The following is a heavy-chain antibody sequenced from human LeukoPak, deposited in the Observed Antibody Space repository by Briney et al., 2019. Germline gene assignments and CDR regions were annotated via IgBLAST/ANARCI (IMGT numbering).Heavy chain of an antibody. Sequence: GGSLRLSRAASVVTFSDDAMNWGRQGPPKEREWVSLIIGSTGSTYYAASAKGRFSISRDNTKNTVYLQMNSLRVADTAVYYCATGPVSAIVGATTLDYWGQGTLVT. CDR2: IIGSTGST. D-gene: IGHD1-26*01. V-gene: IGHV3-23*01. CDR1: VVTFSDDA. J-gene: IGHJ4*02. CDR3: ATGPVSAIVGATTLDY.